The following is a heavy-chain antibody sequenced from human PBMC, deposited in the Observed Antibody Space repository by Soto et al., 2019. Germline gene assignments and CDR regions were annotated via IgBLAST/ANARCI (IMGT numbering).Heavy chain of an antibody. J-gene: IGHJ5*02. Sequence: GGALRLSCSASGFTFSNAWMSGVRQAPGKGLEWVGRIRSKAEGGTIDYAAPVKGRFTISRDDSKKTLYLQMNSLKIEDTALYYCTTDRSWTMVVGAMPRDDWFDPWGQGTLVTLSS. CDR3: TTDRSWTMVVGAMPRDDWFDP. V-gene: IGHV3-15*01. CDR2: IRSKAEGGTI. CDR1: GFTFSNAW. D-gene: IGHD3-22*01.